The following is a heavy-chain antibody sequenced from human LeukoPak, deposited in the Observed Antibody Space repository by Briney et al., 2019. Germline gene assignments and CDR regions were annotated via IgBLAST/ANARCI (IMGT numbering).Heavy chain of an antibody. CDR1: GFTFSTSW. J-gene: IGHJ5*02. D-gene: IGHD3-22*01. CDR2: IDGDGSRT. Sequence: GGSLRLSCAASGFTFSTSWMHWVRQAPGKGLVWVSRIDGDGSRTSYADSVKGRFTISRDNAKNTLYLQMNSLRAEDTAMYYCARASNYFDSRGLHWFDPWGQGTLVAVSS. V-gene: IGHV3-74*01. CDR3: ARASNYFDSRGLHWFDP.